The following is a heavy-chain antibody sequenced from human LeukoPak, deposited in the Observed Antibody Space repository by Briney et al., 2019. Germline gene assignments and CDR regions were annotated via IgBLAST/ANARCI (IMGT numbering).Heavy chain of an antibody. D-gene: IGHD1-26*01. J-gene: IGHJ4*02. V-gene: IGHV3-30*04. CDR3: ARDPVEWVLLYYFDY. CDR1: GFTFSSYA. Sequence: GGSLRLSCAASGFTFSSYAMHWVRQAPGKGLEWVAVISYDGSNKYYADSVKGRFTISRDNSKNTLYLQMNSLRAEDTAVYYCARDPVEWVLLYYFDYWGQGTLVTVSS. CDR2: ISYDGSNK.